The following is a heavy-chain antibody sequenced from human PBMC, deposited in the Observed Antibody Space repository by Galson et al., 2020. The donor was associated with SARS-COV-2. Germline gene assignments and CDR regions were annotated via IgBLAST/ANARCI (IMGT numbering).Heavy chain of an antibody. Sequence: GESLKISCAASGFTFSSYGMHWVRQAPGKGLEWVAVIWYDGSNKYYADSVKGRFTISRDNSKNTLYLQMNSLRAEDTAVYYCARTYDFWSGPPGLGWGQGTLVTVSS. J-gene: IGHJ4*02. CDR3: ARTYDFWSGPPGLG. D-gene: IGHD3-3*01. CDR1: GFTFSSYG. V-gene: IGHV3-33*01. CDR2: IWYDGSNK.